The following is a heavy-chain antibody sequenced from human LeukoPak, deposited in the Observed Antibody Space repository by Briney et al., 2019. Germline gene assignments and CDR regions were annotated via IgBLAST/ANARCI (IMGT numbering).Heavy chain of an antibody. CDR2: ISGSAGST. CDR1: GVTFIRYD. Sequence: PGGSLRLSCAASGVTFIRYDMTWVSQAPGKGLEWVSAISGSAGSTYYADSVKGRFTISRDNSKNTLYLQMNSLRAEDTALYYCAKVDASPDFLDYWGQGALVAVSS. J-gene: IGHJ4*02. CDR3: AKVDASPDFLDY. D-gene: IGHD2/OR15-2a*01. V-gene: IGHV3-23*01.